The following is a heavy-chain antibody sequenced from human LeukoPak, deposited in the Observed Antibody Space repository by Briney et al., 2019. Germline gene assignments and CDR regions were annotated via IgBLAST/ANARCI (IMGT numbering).Heavy chain of an antibody. CDR1: GYTFTGYY. D-gene: IGHD5-18*01. Sequence: ASVKVSCKASGYTFTGYYMHWVRQAPGQGLEWMGWINPNSGGTNYAQKFQGRVTMTRDTSISTAYMELSRLRSDDTAMYYCATSANGYSYGYADYWGQGTLVTVSS. V-gene: IGHV1-2*02. CDR2: INPNSGGT. J-gene: IGHJ4*02. CDR3: ATSANGYSYGYADY.